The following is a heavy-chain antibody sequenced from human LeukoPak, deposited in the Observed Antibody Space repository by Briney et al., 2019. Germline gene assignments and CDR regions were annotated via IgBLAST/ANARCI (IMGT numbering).Heavy chain of an antibody. V-gene: IGHV3-53*01. Sequence: GGSLRLSCAASGFTVSSNYMSWVRQAPGKGLEWVSVIYSGGSTYYADSVKGRFTISRDNSKNTLYLQMNSLRAGDTAVYYCAGYSGYDSPYYFDYWGQGTLVTVSS. J-gene: IGHJ4*02. CDR2: IYSGGST. CDR3: AGYSGYDSPYYFDY. D-gene: IGHD5-12*01. CDR1: GFTVSSNY.